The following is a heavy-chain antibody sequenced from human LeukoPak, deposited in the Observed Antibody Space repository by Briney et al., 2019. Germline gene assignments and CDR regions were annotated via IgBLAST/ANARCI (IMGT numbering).Heavy chain of an antibody. Sequence: SETLSLTCTVSGGSISSGSYYWSWIRQPAGKGLEWIGRIYTSGSTNYNPSLKSRVTISVGTSKNQFSLKLSSVTAADTAVYYCARVGGNPDYWGQGTLVTVSS. J-gene: IGHJ4*02. V-gene: IGHV4-61*02. CDR1: GGSISSGSYY. D-gene: IGHD4-23*01. CDR2: IYTSGST. CDR3: ARVGGNPDY.